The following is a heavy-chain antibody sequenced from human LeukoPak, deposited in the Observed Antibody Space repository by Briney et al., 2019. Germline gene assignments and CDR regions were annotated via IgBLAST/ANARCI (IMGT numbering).Heavy chain of an antibody. V-gene: IGHV1-69*05. CDR3: ARVGRSRGSLPNSYYYMDV. Sequence: AASVKVSCNASGDIFNSYSVSWVRQAPGPGLEWMGGIIPIFGSTNHAQKFRGRVTITTDQSTRTAYMELNSLSSDDTAVYYCARVGRSRGSLPNSYYYMDVWGKGTTVTVSS. J-gene: IGHJ6*03. CDR2: IIPIFGST. CDR1: GDIFNSYS. D-gene: IGHD1-26*01.